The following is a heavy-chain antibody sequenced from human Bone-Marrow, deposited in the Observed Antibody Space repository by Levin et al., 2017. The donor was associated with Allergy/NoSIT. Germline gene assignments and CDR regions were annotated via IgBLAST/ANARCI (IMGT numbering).Heavy chain of an antibody. J-gene: IGHJ4*02. CDR3: ARVGPRYYDILAG. V-gene: IGHV3-53*01. Sequence: GGSLRLSCAASGFTVSSNYMSWVRQAPGKGLEWVSVIYSGGSTYDADSVKGRFTISRDNSKNTPYLQKNSLRAEDTAVYYCARVGPRYYDILAGWGQGTLVTVSS. D-gene: IGHD3-9*01. CDR2: IYSGGST. CDR1: GFTVSSNY.